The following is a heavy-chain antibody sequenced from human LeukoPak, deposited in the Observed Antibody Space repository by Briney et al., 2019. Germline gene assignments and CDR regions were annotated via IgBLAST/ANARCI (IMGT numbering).Heavy chain of an antibody. J-gene: IGHJ4*02. V-gene: IGHV1-18*01. D-gene: IGHD2-21*02. CDR1: AYTFTSYG. Sequence: ASVKVSCKASAYTFTSYGINWVRQAPGQGLEWMGWINPYNGDTNYAQKLQGRVTMTTDTSTSTAYMDLRSLRSDDTAVYYCAVALRSRGGDCFTPDYWGQGTLVTVSS. CDR3: AVALRSRGGDCFTPDY. CDR2: INPYNGDT.